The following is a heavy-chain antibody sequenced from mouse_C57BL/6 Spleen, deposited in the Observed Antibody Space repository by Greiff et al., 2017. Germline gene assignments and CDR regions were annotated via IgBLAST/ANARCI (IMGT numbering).Heavy chain of an antibody. CDR2: ISDGGSYT. J-gene: IGHJ3*01. V-gene: IGHV5-4*01. Sequence: EVKLMESGGGLVKPGGSLKLSCAASGFTFSSYAMSWVRQTPEKRLEWVATISDGGSYTYYPDNVKGRFTISRDNAKNNLYLQMSHLKSEDTAMYYCARDGLRPFAYWGQGTLVTVSA. D-gene: IGHD1-2*01. CDR1: GFTFSSYA. CDR3: ARDGLRPFAY.